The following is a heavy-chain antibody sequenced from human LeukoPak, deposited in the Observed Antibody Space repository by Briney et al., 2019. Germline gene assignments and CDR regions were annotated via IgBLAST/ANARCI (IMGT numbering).Heavy chain of an antibody. CDR1: GFTFIIYG. V-gene: IGHV1-18*01. J-gene: IGHJ5*02. Sequence: ASVKVSCKTSGFTFIIYGINCVRQAPGQGPEWRGWISVHDGKTKYAQKFHDRVSLTRDTSTRTAYMDLRRLRSDDTPVYSCARVDCRGEECYSADPWGQGTLVTVSS. CDR3: ARVDCRGEECYSADP. D-gene: IGHD2-15*01. CDR2: ISVHDGKT.